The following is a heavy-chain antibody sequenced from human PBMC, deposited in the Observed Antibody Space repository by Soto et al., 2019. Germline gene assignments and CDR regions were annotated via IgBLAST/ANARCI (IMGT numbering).Heavy chain of an antibody. Sequence: GGSLRLSCAASGFTFSSYSMNWVRQAPGKGLEWVSYISSSSSTIYYADSVKGRFTISRDNAKNSLYLQMNSLRAEDTAVYYCARDRGDFWSGYPDYWGQGTLVTVSS. D-gene: IGHD3-3*01. J-gene: IGHJ4*02. V-gene: IGHV3-48*01. CDR3: ARDRGDFWSGYPDY. CDR2: ISSSSSTI. CDR1: GFTFSSYS.